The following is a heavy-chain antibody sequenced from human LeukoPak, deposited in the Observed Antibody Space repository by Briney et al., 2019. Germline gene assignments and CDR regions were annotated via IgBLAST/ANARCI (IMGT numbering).Heavy chain of an antibody. CDR2: IYAGGST. V-gene: IGHV3-66*01. CDR1: GFTVSSNY. D-gene: IGHD3-10*01. Sequence: PGGSLRLSCAASGFTVSSNYMSWVRQAPGKGLEWVSVIYAGGSTYYADSVKGRFTISRDNSKNTLYLQVNSLRAEDTAVYYCANYMNLDAFDIWGQGTMVTVSS. J-gene: IGHJ3*02. CDR3: ANYMNLDAFDI.